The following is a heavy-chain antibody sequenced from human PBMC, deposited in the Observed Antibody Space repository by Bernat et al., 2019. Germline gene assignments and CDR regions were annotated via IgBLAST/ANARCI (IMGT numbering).Heavy chain of an antibody. V-gene: IGHV3-7*02. CDR3: EKWIVAAGRSLYYRYGMDV. Sequence: EVQLVESGGGLVQPGGSLRLSCAASGFNFGGYWMTWVRQAPGKGLEWVANIKQDGSERFYVDSVKGRFTISRDNAKNSLYLQMTSLRAEDTAVYYCEKWIVAAGRSLYYRYGMDVWGQGTTVTVSS. CDR1: GFNFGGYW. CDR2: IKQDGSER. D-gene: IGHD6-13*01. J-gene: IGHJ6*02.